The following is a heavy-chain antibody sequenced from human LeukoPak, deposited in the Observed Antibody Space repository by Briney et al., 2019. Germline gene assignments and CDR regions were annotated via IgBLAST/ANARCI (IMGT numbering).Heavy chain of an antibody. CDR1: GYTFTGYY. Sequence: ASVKVSCKASGYTFTGYYIHWVRQAPGHGLEWMGWISPDNGDTHYAQKFQGRVTMTRDTSISTVYMELSRLRNDDTAVYYCSRRMAVAATFDHWGQGTLVTVSS. CDR2: ISPDNGDT. D-gene: IGHD6-19*01. CDR3: SRRMAVAATFDH. V-gene: IGHV1-2*02. J-gene: IGHJ4*02.